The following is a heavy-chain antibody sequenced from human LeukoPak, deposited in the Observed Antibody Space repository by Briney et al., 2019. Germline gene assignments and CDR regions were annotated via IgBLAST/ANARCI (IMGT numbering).Heavy chain of an antibody. J-gene: IGHJ4*02. CDR2: IYSGGST. CDR1: GFTVSSNY. D-gene: IGHD5-18*01. CDR3: ARGGRYSYGYGEFDY. V-gene: IGHV3-53*05. Sequence: GGSLRLSCAASGFTVSSNYMSWVRQAPGKGLEWVSVIYSGGSTYYADSVKGRFTISRDNSKNTLYLQMNSLRAEDTAVYYCARGGRYSYGYGEFDYWGQGTLVTVSS.